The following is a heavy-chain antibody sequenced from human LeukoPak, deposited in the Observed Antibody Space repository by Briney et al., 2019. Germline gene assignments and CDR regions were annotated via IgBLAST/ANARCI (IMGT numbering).Heavy chain of an antibody. V-gene: IGHV4-59*08. CDR1: GGSISSYY. Sequence: SETLSLTCTVSGGSISSYYWSWIRQPPGKGLEWIGYIYYSGSTNYNPSLKSRVTISVDTSMNQFSLMLSSVTAADAAVYYCARIVSSGWYYYYMDVWGKGTTVTVSS. D-gene: IGHD6-19*01. CDR3: ARIVSSGWYYYYMDV. J-gene: IGHJ6*03. CDR2: IYYSGST.